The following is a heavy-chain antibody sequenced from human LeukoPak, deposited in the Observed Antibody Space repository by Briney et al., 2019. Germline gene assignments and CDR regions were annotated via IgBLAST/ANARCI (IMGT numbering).Heavy chain of an antibody. D-gene: IGHD3-22*01. V-gene: IGHV1-8*01. Sequence: ASVKVSCKASGYTFTSYDINWVRQATGQGLEWMGWMNPNSGNTGYAQKFQGRVTMTRNTSISTAYMELSSLRSEDTAAYYCARIRMNYYDSSGYGYYYYYYGMDVWGQGTTVTVSS. CDR1: GYTFTSYD. CDR2: MNPNSGNT. CDR3: ARIRMNYYDSSGYGYYYYYYGMDV. J-gene: IGHJ6*02.